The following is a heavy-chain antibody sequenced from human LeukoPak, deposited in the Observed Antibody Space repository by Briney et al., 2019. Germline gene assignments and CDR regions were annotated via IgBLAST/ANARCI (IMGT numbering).Heavy chain of an antibody. J-gene: IGHJ4*02. CDR2: IYYSGST. CDR1: GGSISSSSYY. CDR3: ASSSPYLAPPDY. V-gene: IGHV4-39*01. Sequence: KPSETLSLTCTVSGGSISSSSYYWGWIRQPPGKGLEWIGSIYYSGSTYYNPSLKSRVTISVDTSKNQFSLKLSSVTAADTAVYYCASSSPYLAPPDYWGQGTLVTVSS.